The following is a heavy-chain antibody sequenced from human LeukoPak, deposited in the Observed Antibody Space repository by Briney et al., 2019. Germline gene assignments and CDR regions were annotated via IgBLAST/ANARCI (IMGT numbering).Heavy chain of an antibody. V-gene: IGHV1-69*13. CDR1: GGTFSSYA. J-gene: IGHJ3*02. CDR2: IIPIFGTA. Sequence: SVKVSCKASGGTFSSYAISWVRQAPGQGLEWMGGIIPIFGTANCAQKFQGRVTITADESTSTAYMELSSLRSEDTAVYYCARVFYYGSGSYKGAFDIWGQGTMVTVSS. D-gene: IGHD3-10*01. CDR3: ARVFYYGSGSYKGAFDI.